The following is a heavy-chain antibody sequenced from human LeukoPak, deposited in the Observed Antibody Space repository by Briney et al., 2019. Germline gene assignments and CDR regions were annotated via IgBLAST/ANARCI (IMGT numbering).Heavy chain of an antibody. Sequence: ASVKVSCKASGYTFTNYGISWVRQAPGQGLEWMGWINPNSGGTNYAQKFQGRVTMTRDTSISTAYMELSRLRSDDTAVYYCARLRGISAAAGEFDYWGQGTLVTVSS. V-gene: IGHV1-2*02. CDR1: GYTFTNYG. CDR3: ARLRGISAAAGEFDY. J-gene: IGHJ4*02. CDR2: INPNSGGT. D-gene: IGHD6-13*01.